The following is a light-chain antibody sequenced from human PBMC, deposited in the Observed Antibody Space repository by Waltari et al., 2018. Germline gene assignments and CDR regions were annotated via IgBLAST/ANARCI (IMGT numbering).Light chain of an antibody. CDR2: RAS. V-gene: IGKV3-15*01. CDR1: QSVTSN. CDR3: HQYNDWPRT. Sequence: EIVMTQSPVTLSVSPGERATLSCRASQSVTSNLAWYQQKPGQAPRLLIYRASTRATGFPARFSGSGSGTEFTLTISSLQPEDFAVYHCHQYNDWPRTFGQGTKVEI. J-gene: IGKJ1*01.